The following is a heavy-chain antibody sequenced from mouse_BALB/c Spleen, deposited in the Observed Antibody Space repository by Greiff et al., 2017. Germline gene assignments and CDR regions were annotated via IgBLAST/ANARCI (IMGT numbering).Heavy chain of an antibody. D-gene: IGHD2-4*01. CDR3: TRDLITKGYFDY. V-gene: IGHV5-6-4*01. CDR2: ISSGGSYT. J-gene: IGHJ2*01. Sequence: EVKVVESGGGLVKPGGSLKLSCAASGFTFSSYTMSWVRQTPEKRLEWVATISSGGSYTYYPDSVKGRFTISRDNAKNTLYLQMSSLKSEDTAMYYCTRDLITKGYFDYWGQGTTLTVSS. CDR1: GFTFSSYT.